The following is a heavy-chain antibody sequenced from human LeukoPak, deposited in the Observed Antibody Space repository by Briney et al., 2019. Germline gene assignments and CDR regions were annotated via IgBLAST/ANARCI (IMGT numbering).Heavy chain of an antibody. V-gene: IGHV3-23*01. Sequence: GGSLRLSCAASGFTFSSYAMSWVRQAPGKGLEWVSAISGSGGSTYYADSVRGRFTISRDNSKNTLYLQMNSLRAEDTAVYYCAKDRLSSYGYLNRWGQGTLVTVSS. CDR1: GFTFSSYA. D-gene: IGHD5-18*01. CDR2: ISGSGGST. J-gene: IGHJ4*02. CDR3: AKDRLSSYGYLNR.